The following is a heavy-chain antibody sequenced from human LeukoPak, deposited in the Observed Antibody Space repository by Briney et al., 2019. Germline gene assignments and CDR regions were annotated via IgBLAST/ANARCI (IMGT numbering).Heavy chain of an antibody. D-gene: IGHD1-14*01. V-gene: IGHV3-30-3*01. CDR3: ARANHPQWAPRPTDNWFDP. CDR2: ISYDGSNK. Sequence: PGGSLRLSCAASGFTFSSYAMHWVRQAPGKGLEWVAVISYDGSNKYYADSVKGRFTISRDNSKNTLYLQMNSLRAEDTAVYYCARANHPQWAPRPTDNWFDPWGQGTLVTVSS. J-gene: IGHJ5*02. CDR1: GFTFSSYA.